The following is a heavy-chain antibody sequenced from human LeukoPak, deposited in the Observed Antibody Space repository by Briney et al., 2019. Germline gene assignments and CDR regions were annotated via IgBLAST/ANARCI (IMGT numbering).Heavy chain of an antibody. V-gene: IGHV4-4*07. D-gene: IGHD6-19*01. CDR3: ARGGQWLVPNWFDP. Sequence: SETLSLTCTVSGGSISSYYWSWIRQPAGKGLEWIGRIYTSGSTNYNPSLKSRVTMSVDTSKNQFSLKLSSVTAADTAVYYCARGGQWLVPNWFDPCGHGTLVTVSS. CDR2: IYTSGST. CDR1: GGSISSYY. J-gene: IGHJ5*02.